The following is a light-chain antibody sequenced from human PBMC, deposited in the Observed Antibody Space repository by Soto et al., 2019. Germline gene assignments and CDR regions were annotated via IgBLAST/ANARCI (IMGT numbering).Light chain of an antibody. CDR2: LNSDGSH. V-gene: IGLV4-69*01. CDR3: QTWGSDIHVV. J-gene: IGLJ2*01. Sequence: QSVLTQSPSASASLGASVRLTCTLSSGHSNYAIAWHQQQPEKGPRYLMKLNSDGSHNKGDGIPDRFSGSRSGAERYLTISNLQSEDEADYYCQTWGSDIHVVFGGGTKLTVL. CDR1: SGHSNYA.